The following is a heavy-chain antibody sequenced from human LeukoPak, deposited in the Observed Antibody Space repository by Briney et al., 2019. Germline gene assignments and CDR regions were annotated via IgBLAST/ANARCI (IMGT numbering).Heavy chain of an antibody. Sequence: GGSLRLSCAASGFTFSSYAMSWVRQAPGKGLEWVSAISGSGGSTYYADSVKGRFTISRDNSKNTLYLQMNSLRAEDTAVYYCAKVYDILTGCADKYFDYWGQGTLVTVSS. D-gene: IGHD3-9*01. CDR2: ISGSGGST. CDR3: AKVYDILTGCADKYFDY. CDR1: GFTFSSYA. J-gene: IGHJ4*02. V-gene: IGHV3-23*01.